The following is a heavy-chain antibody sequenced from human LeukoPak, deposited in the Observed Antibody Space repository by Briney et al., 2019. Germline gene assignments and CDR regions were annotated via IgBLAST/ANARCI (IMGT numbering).Heavy chain of an antibody. CDR2: INGGGGST. J-gene: IGHJ4*02. V-gene: IGHV3-23*01. Sequence: GGSLRLSCAASGFTFSSYYMAWVRQAPGKGLEWVSSINGGGGSTYYADSVKGRFTISRDNSKNTLYLQMCSLRAEDTAVYYCVRDETDSSWYDWGQGTLVTVSS. D-gene: IGHD6-13*01. CDR1: GFTFSSYY. CDR3: VRDETDSSWYD.